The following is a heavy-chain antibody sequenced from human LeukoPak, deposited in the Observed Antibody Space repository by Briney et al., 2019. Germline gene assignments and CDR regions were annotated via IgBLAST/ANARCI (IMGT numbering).Heavy chain of an antibody. V-gene: IGHV4-61*09. CDR3: TKGRGI. J-gene: IGHJ4*02. CDR2: IYTSGSM. CDR1: GGSISSGSYD. Sequence: SETLSLTCTVSGGSISSGSYDWYWIRQPAGKGLEWIGHIYTSGSMNYNPSLKSRVTISVDTSKNQFSLKLTSVTAADTAVYYCTKGRGIWGQGTLVTVSS. D-gene: IGHD3-10*01.